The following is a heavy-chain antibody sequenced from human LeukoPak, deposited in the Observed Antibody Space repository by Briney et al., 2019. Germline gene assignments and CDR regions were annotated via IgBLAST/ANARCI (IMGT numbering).Heavy chain of an antibody. V-gene: IGHV3-30*02. CDR2: IRYDGSNK. CDR1: GFTFSSYG. CDR3: ARGGGYCSGGSCYPSVAYYFDY. J-gene: IGHJ4*02. D-gene: IGHD2-15*01. Sequence: GGSLRLSCAASGFTFSSYGVHWVRQAPGKGLEWVAFIRYDGSNKYYADSVKGRFTISRDNSKNTLYLQMNSLRAEDTAVYYCARGGGYCSGGSCYPSVAYYFDYWGQGTLVTVSS.